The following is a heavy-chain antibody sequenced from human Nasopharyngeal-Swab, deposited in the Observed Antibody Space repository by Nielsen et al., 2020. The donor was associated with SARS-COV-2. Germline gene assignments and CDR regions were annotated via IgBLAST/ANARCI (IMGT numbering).Heavy chain of an antibody. Sequence: SETLSLTCAVYGGSFSSYSWSWIRQPPGKWLEWIGEVNHSGNTNYNPSLKSRVTVSVDTSKNQFSLKLNSVTAADTAVYYCARGPNCSGGSCYQFLAYYYYHGVDVWGQGTTVTVSS. CDR1: GGSFSSYS. D-gene: IGHD2-15*01. J-gene: IGHJ6*02. CDR2: VNHSGNT. V-gene: IGHV4-34*01. CDR3: ARGPNCSGGSCYQFLAYYYYHGVDV.